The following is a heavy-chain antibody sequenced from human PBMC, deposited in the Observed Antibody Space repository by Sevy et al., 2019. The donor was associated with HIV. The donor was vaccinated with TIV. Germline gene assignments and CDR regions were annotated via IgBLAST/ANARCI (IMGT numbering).Heavy chain of an antibody. CDR3: ARCGDGDYLDY. J-gene: IGHJ4*02. CDR1: GFTFSSYS. V-gene: IGHV3-48*02. D-gene: IGHD4-17*01. CDR2: ISSSSSTI. Sequence: LSLTCAASGFTFSSYSMNWVRQAPGKGLERVSYISSSSSTIYYADSVKGRFTISRDNAKNSLYLRMNGLRDEDTAVYYCARCGDGDYLDYWGQGTLVTVSS.